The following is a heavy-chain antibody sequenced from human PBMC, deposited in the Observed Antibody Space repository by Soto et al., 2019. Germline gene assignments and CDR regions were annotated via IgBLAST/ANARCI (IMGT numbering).Heavy chain of an antibody. CDR1: GFTLSGYA. Sequence: PGGSLRLSCAASGFTLSGYAMDWVRQAPGKGLEYVSGISSNGVGTYYAKNMQGRFTISRDNSKNTVYLQMGSLRPEDMAVYYCARRARPDFYYMDVWGKGTTVTVSS. J-gene: IGHJ6*03. V-gene: IGHV3-64*01. D-gene: IGHD6-6*01. CDR2: ISSNGVGT. CDR3: ARRARPDFYYMDV.